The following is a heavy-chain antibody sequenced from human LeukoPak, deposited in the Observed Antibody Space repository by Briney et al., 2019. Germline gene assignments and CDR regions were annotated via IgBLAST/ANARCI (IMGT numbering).Heavy chain of an antibody. D-gene: IGHD3-22*01. J-gene: IGHJ4*02. CDR3: AREAQSYDSSGSTFDY. CDR2: IYSGGST. Sequence: GGSLRLSCAASGFTVSSNYMSWVRQSPGNGLEWVSGIYSGGSTYYADSVKVRFTISRDDSKNMLYLQMNSLRAEDKAVYYCAREAQSYDSSGSTFDYWGQGTLVTVSS. CDR1: GFTVSSNY. V-gene: IGHV3-53*05.